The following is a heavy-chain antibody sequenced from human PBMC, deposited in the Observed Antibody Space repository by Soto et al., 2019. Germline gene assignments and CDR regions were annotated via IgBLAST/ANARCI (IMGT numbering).Heavy chain of an antibody. J-gene: IGHJ4*02. D-gene: IGHD2-21*01. Sequence: SETLSLTSPVSGGSISSYYWSWIGQPAGKGLEWIGRIYTSGSTNYNPSLKSRVTMSVDTSKNQFSLKLSSVTAADTAVYYCARGRLAGDSYFDYWGQGTLVTVSS. V-gene: IGHV4-4*07. CDR1: GGSISSYY. CDR3: ARGRLAGDSYFDY. CDR2: IYTSGST.